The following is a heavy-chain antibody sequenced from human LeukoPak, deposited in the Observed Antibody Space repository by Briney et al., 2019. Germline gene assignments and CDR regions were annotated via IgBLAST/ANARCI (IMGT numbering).Heavy chain of an antibody. Sequence: ASVKVSCKASGGTISSNAISWVRQAPGQGLEWMGRIVPILGITSYAQKFQGRVTIIADKSTNTVYMELNSLRSEDTAVYYCARAGYSSGRAAFDIWGQGAMVTGSS. CDR2: IVPILGIT. J-gene: IGHJ3*02. CDR3: ARAGYSSGRAAFDI. D-gene: IGHD6-19*01. CDR1: GGTISSNA. V-gene: IGHV1-69*04.